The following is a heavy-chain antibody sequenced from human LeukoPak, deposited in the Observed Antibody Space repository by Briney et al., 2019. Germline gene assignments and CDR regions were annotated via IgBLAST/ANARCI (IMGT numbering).Heavy chain of an antibody. Sequence: PSETLSLTCTVSGGSISSGGYYWSWLRQPPGKGLEWIGYIYHSGSTYYNPSLKSRVTISVDRSKNQFSLKLSSVTAADTAVYYCAGGYYYHFYWGQGTLVTVPS. J-gene: IGHJ4*02. CDR2: IYHSGST. V-gene: IGHV4-30-2*01. CDR3: AGGYYYHFY. CDR1: GGSISSGGYY. D-gene: IGHD3-22*01.